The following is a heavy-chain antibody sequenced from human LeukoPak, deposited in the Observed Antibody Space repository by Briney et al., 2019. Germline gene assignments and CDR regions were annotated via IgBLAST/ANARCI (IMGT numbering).Heavy chain of an antibody. V-gene: IGHV4-61*01. CDR2: VFYSGST. J-gene: IGHJ4*02. CDR3: AREVGDYVGVFDY. Sequence: SETPSLTCTVSGGSISSDNSFWSWIRQPPGKGLEWIGYVFYSGSTNYNPSLKSRVTISVDMSKNQFSLKLTSVTAADTAVYYCAREVGDYVGVFDYWGQGTLVTVSS. CDR1: GGSISSDNSF. D-gene: IGHD4-17*01.